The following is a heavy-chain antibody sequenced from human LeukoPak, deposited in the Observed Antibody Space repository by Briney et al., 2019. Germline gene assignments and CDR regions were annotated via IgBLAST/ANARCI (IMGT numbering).Heavy chain of an antibody. CDR1: GFSFSSYA. CDR3: ARDDSSGSIGTSGAFDI. J-gene: IGHJ3*02. Sequence: GGSLRLSCAASGFSFSSYAMTWVRQAPGKGLEWVSSISGTGDTTYYADSVKGRFTISRDNSKNTLYLQMNSLRAEDTAVYYCARDDSSGSIGTSGAFDIWGQGTMVTVSS. V-gene: IGHV3-23*01. CDR2: ISGTGDTT. D-gene: IGHD3-22*01.